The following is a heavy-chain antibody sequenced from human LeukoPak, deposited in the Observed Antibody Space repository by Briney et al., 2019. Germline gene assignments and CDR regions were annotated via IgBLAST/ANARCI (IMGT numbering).Heavy chain of an antibody. V-gene: IGHV4-61*02. Sequence: TLSLTCTVSGGSISSGSYYWSWIRQPAGKGLEWIGRIYTSGSTNYNPSLKSRVTISVDTSKNQFSLKLSSVTAADTAVYYCARGGGSSWYFQHWGQGTLVTVSS. CDR1: GGSISSGSYY. CDR2: IYTSGST. J-gene: IGHJ1*01. D-gene: IGHD6-13*01. CDR3: ARGGGSSWYFQH.